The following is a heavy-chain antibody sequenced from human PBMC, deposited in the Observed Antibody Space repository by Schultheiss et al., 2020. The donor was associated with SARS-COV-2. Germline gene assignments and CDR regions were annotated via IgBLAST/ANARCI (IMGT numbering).Heavy chain of an antibody. V-gene: IGHV4-31*02. J-gene: IGHJ4*02. Sequence: WVRQMPGKGLEWIGYIYYSGSIYYNPSLKSRVTISLDTSKNQFSLNLRSVTAADTAVYYCARKEPHSSSWYYYWGQGTLVTVSS. D-gene: IGHD6-13*01. CDR2: IYYSGSI. CDR3: ARKEPHSSSWYYY.